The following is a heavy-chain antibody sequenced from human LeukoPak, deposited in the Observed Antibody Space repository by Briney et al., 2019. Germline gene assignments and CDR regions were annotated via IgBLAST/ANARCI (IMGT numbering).Heavy chain of an antibody. Sequence: PGGSLRLSCAASGFTFSSYSMNWVRQAPRKGLEWVSSISSSSSYIYYADSVKGRFTISRDNAKNSLYLQMNSLRAEDTAVYYCARDGLKDYYDSSGYDWGQGTLVTVSS. CDR3: ARDGLKDYYDSSGYD. V-gene: IGHV3-21*01. CDR1: GFTFSSYS. J-gene: IGHJ4*02. D-gene: IGHD3-22*01. CDR2: ISSSSSYI.